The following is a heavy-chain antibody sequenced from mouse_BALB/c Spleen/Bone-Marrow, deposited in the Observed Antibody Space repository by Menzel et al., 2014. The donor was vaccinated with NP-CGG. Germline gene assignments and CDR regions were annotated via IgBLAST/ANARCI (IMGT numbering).Heavy chain of an antibody. CDR2: IDTSDSYT. CDR3: ARSDYRFDPLPY. J-gene: IGHJ3*01. V-gene: IGHV1-69*01. CDR1: GHTFTDYW. D-gene: IGHD2-14*01. Sequence: QVQLQQSGAELVVPGASVKMSCKASGHTFTDYWMHWVKQRPGQGLEWIGAIDTSDSYTSYNQKFKGKATLTVDESSSTAYMQLSSLTSEDSAVYYCARSDYRFDPLPYWGQGTLVTVSA.